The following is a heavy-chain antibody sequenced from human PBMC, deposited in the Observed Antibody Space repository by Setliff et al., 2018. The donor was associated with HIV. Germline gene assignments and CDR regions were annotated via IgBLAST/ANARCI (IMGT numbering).Heavy chain of an antibody. D-gene: IGHD3-3*01. Sequence: LSLTCAVYGGSFSGYYWSWIRQPPGKGLEWIGEINHSGSTNYNPSLKSRVTISVDTSKNQFSLKLSSVTAADTAVYYCARANAITIFGVVIRDYFDYWGQGTLVTVSS. CDR2: INHSGST. V-gene: IGHV4-34*01. J-gene: IGHJ4*02. CDR1: GGSFSGYY. CDR3: ARANAITIFGVVIRDYFDY.